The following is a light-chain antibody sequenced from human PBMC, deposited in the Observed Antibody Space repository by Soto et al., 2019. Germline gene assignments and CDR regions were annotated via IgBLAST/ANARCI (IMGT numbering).Light chain of an antibody. J-gene: IGKJ1*01. Sequence: DVVMTQSPLSLPVTLGQPASISCTSSQSLVYKDGNTFLSWFQQRPGQSPRRLIYSVSNRDSGVPDRFSGSGSGTDFTLKLSRVEPEDVRLYYCMQHTHWRPTFGQGTKVEIK. CDR1: QSLVYKDGNTF. CDR2: SVS. V-gene: IGKV2-30*01. CDR3: MQHTHWRPT.